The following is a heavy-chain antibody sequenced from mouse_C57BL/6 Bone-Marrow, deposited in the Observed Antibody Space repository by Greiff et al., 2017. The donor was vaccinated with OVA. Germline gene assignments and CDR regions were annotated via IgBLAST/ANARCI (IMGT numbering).Heavy chain of an antibody. CDR1: GYAFSSSW. Sequence: VQLQESGPELVKPGDSVKISCKASGYAFSSSWMNWVKQRPGKGLEWIGRIYTGDGDTNYHGTFKGQATLTADKSSSPAYMQLSSLTSEDSAVYFFARESNYVGWFAYWGQGTLVTVSA. D-gene: IGHD2-5*01. CDR3: ARESNYVGWFAY. V-gene: IGHV1-82*01. CDR2: IYTGDGDT. J-gene: IGHJ3*01.